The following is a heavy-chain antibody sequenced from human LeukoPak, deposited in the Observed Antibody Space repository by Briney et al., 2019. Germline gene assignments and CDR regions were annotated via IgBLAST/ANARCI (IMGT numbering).Heavy chain of an antibody. CDR1: GASVSSIGYS. Sequence: PSQTLSLTCGVSGASVSSIGYSWSWIRQPPGRGLEWIGFIYQSGSASYNPSLQSRVTISIDKSKNQFSLNLSSVTAADTAVYYCARNSYYDNSGEGAFDIWGQGTMVTVSS. CDR2: IYQSGSA. CDR3: ARNSYYDNSGEGAFDI. D-gene: IGHD3-22*01. J-gene: IGHJ3*02. V-gene: IGHV4-30-2*01.